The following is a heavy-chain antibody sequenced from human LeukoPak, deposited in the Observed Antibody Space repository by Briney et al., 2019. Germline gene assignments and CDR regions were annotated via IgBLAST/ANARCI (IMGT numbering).Heavy chain of an antibody. Sequence: PGGSLRLSCAASGFTFSSYGMSWVRQAPGKGLEFVSSISSSSSFIYYADSVKGRFTISRDNAKKSLSLQMNSLRADDTAVYYCARGYSSSWYLDWGQGTLVTVSS. V-gene: IGHV3-21*01. D-gene: IGHD6-13*01. J-gene: IGHJ4*02. CDR1: GFTFSSYG. CDR3: ARGYSSSWYLD. CDR2: ISSSSSFI.